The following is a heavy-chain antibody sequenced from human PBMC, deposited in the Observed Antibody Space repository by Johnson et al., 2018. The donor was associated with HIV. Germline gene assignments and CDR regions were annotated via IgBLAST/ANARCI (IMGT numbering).Heavy chain of an antibody. D-gene: IGHD3-16*01. Sequence: QVQLVESGGGVVQPGGSLRLSCAASGFTLSIYGMHWVRQAPGKGLEWVAHISYDGRKKYYTESLRGRFTISRDNSNNTLYLQMNTLITEDTAVYYCAREGRGSPDGFDIWGQGTMVTVSS. CDR1: GFTLSIYG. CDR2: ISYDGRKK. J-gene: IGHJ3*02. V-gene: IGHV3-30*03. CDR3: AREGRGSPDGFDI.